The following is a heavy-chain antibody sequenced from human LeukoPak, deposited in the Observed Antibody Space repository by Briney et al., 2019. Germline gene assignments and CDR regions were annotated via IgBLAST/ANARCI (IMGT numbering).Heavy chain of an antibody. J-gene: IGHJ4*02. V-gene: IGHV4-61*02. CDR1: GVSITSGSYY. Sequence: AQTLSLTCSVSGVSITSGSYYWGWIRQSAGKGLEWIGRVHSSGDIYHNAAFRSRAAVSGDASKNQFSLQLNSVTAADTAVYYCARGASPKDAVFFDYWGQAALITIS. CDR3: ARGASPKDAVFFDY. CDR2: VHSSGDI. D-gene: IGHD3-16*01.